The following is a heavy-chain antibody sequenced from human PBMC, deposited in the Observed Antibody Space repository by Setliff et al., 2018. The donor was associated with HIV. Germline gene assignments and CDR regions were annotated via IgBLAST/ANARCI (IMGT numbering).Heavy chain of an antibody. V-gene: IGHV4-4*02. CDR3: SRDSRRTMLIVGFDY. D-gene: IGHD1-26*01. Sequence: PSETLSLTCAVSGGSISSRNWWSWVRQPPGKGLEGIGEIYHSGSTNYKPPLKSRVTISVDTSKNQLSVRLSSVTAADTAVYYCSRDSRRTMLIVGFDYWGQGTLVTVS. J-gene: IGHJ4*02. CDR1: GGSISSRNW. CDR2: IYHSGST.